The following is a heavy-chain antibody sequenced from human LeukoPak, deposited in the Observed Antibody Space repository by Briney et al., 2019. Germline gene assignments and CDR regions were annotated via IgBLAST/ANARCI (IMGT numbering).Heavy chain of an antibody. CDR1: GGSFSGYY. Sequence: SETLSLTCAVYGGSFSGYYWSWIRQPPGKGLEWSGEINHSGSTNYNPSLKSRVTISVDTSKNQFSLKLSSVTAADTAVYYCARAGTYIVVVPAATPSYFDYWGQGTLVTVSS. CDR2: INHSGST. V-gene: IGHV4-34*01. J-gene: IGHJ4*02. CDR3: ARAGTYIVVVPAATPSYFDY. D-gene: IGHD2-2*01.